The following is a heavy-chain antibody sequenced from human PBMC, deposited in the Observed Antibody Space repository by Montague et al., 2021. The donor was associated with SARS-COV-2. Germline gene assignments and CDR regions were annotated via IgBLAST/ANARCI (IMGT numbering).Heavy chain of an antibody. CDR1: EFIFSRYW. J-gene: IGHJ4*02. CDR2: LNEDGSHT. Sequence: SLRLSCAASEFIFSRYWMHWVRQIPGKGLVWVSRLNEDGSHTTYADSVKGRFTISRDNARNTLYLQMNSLRVEDTAVYYCARDVGGRASYWGQEILVTVSS. V-gene: IGHV3-74*01. CDR3: ARDVGGRASY. D-gene: IGHD1-26*01.